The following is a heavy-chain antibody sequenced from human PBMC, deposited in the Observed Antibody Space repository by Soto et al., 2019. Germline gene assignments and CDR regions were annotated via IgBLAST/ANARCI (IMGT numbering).Heavy chain of an antibody. CDR2: IKQDGSEK. CDR1: GFTFSSSW. Sequence: GGSLRLSCAASGFTFSSSWMSWVRQAPGKGLEWVANIKQDGSEKYYVDSVKGRFTISRDNAKNSLYLQMNSLRAEDTAVYYCARDSYDYGGYEVFDYWGQGTLVTVSS. D-gene: IGHD4-17*01. V-gene: IGHV3-7*03. CDR3: ARDSYDYGGYEVFDY. J-gene: IGHJ4*02.